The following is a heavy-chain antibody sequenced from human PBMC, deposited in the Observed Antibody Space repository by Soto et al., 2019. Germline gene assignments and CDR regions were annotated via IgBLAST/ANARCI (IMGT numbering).Heavy chain of an antibody. CDR3: AAEGTEPAAGAYYYYGMDV. Sequence: SVKVSCKASGFTFTSSAVQWVRQARGQRLEWIGWIVVGSGNTNYAQKFQERVTITRDMSTSTAYMELSSLRSEDTAVYYCAAEGTEPAAGAYYYYGMDVWGQGTMVTVSS. CDR2: IVVGSGNT. J-gene: IGHJ6*02. D-gene: IGHD6-13*01. V-gene: IGHV1-58*01. CDR1: GFTFTSSA.